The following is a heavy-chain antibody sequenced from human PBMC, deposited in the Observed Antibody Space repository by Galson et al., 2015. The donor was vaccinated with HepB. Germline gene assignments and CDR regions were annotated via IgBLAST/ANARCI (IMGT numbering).Heavy chain of an antibody. J-gene: IGHJ4*02. CDR1: GGTFSSYA. V-gene: IGHV1-69*13. D-gene: IGHD6-6*01. Sequence: SVKVSCKASGGTFSSYAISWVRQAPGQGLEWMGGIIPIFGIANYAQKFQGRVTITADESTSTAYMELSSLRSEDTAVYYCAREQASSIAARPFDYWGQGTLVTVSS. CDR2: IIPIFGIA. CDR3: AREQASSIAARPFDY.